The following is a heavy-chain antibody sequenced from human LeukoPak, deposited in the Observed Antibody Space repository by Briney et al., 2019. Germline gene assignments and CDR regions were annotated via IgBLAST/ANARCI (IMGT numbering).Heavy chain of an antibody. D-gene: IGHD3-16*01. V-gene: IGHV4-59*08. CDR1: GGSISNYY. CDR2: IYNSRST. Sequence: SETLSLTCTVSGGSISNYYWTWIRQPPGKGLEWIGFIYNSRSTNYNPSLKSRVTISVDTSKNQFSLKLDSVTAADTAVYYCARRNVLTEGEAFDIWGQGTMDTVSS. CDR3: ARRNVLTEGEAFDI. J-gene: IGHJ3*02.